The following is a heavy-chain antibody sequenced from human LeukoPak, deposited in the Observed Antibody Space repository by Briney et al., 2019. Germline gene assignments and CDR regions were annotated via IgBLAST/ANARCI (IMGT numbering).Heavy chain of an antibody. J-gene: IGHJ4*02. CDR3: AKEFFLYCSGCCCPNPDY. D-gene: IGHD2-15*01. CDR1: GFTFSSYG. CDR2: IRYDGSNK. Sequence: GGSLRLSCGESGFTFSSYGIHWVRQAPGKGLEWMAFIRYDGSNKYYADSVKGRFTISRDNSKNTLYLQMNSLRAEDTAVYYWAKEFFLYCSGCCCPNPDYLGQGTLVNGSS. V-gene: IGHV3-30*02.